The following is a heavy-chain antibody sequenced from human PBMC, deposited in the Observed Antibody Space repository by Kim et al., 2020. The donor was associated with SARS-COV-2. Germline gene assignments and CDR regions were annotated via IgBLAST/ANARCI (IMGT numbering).Heavy chain of an antibody. CDR2: INPSGGST. Sequence: ASVKVSCKASGYTFTSYYMHWVRQAPGQGLEWMGIINPSGGSTSYAQKFQGRVTMTRDTSTSTVYMELSSLRSEDTAVYYCARALPLRSPDIVVVPALLRRGRFYYYYGMDVWGQGTTVTVSS. J-gene: IGHJ6*02. CDR3: ARALPLRSPDIVVVPALLRRGRFYYYYGMDV. D-gene: IGHD2-2*01. V-gene: IGHV1-46*01. CDR1: GYTFTSYY.